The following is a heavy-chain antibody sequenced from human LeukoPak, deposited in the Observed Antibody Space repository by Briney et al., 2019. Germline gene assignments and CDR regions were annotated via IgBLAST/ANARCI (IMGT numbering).Heavy chain of an antibody. CDR1: GYTFTSYD. V-gene: IGHV1-8*03. Sequence: ASVKVSCKASGYTFTSYDINWVRQATGQGLEWMGWMNPNSGNTGYAQKFQGRVTITRNTSISTAYMELSSLRSEDTAVYYCARGQRYFDWLLYAFDIWGQGTMVTVSS. CDR2: MNPNSGNT. D-gene: IGHD3-9*01. CDR3: ARGQRYFDWLLYAFDI. J-gene: IGHJ3*02.